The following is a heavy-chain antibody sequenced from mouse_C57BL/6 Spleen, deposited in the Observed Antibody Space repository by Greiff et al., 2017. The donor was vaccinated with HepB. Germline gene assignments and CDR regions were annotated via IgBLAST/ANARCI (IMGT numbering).Heavy chain of an antibody. CDR2: ISYDGSN. D-gene: IGHD1-1*01. V-gene: IGHV3-6*01. CDR3: ARDHYGSSYGYFDV. J-gene: IGHJ1*03. Sequence: DVKLQESGPGLVKPSQSLSLTCSVTGYSITSGYYWNWIRQFPGNKLEWMGYISYDGSNNYNPSLKNRISITRDTSKNQFFLKLNSVTTEDTATYYCARDHYGSSYGYFDVWGTGTTVTVSS. CDR1: GYSITSGYY.